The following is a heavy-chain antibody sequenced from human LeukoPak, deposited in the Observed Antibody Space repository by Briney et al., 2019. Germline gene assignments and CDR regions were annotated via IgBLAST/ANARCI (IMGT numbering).Heavy chain of an antibody. V-gene: IGHV3-53*01. Sequence: PGGSLRLSCAASGFTVSSNYMSWVRQAPGKGLEWVSVIYSGGSTYYADSVKGRFTISRDNSKNTLYLQMNSLRPEDTAVYYCARACFSRYIWGSYRLGDHDAFDIWGQGTMVTVSS. D-gene: IGHD3-16*02. CDR3: ARACFSRYIWGSYRLGDHDAFDI. CDR2: IYSGGST. CDR1: GFTVSSNY. J-gene: IGHJ3*02.